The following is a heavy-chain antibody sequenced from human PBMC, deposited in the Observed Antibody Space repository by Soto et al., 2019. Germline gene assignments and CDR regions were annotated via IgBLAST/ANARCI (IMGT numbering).Heavy chain of an antibody. CDR3: AREVITFGGVIVYPDY. CDR2: IYYSGST. CDR1: GCSVSSGSYY. Sequence: SETLSLTCTVSGCSVSSGSYYWSWIRQPPGKGLEWIGYIYYSGSTNYNPSLKSRVTISVDTSKNQFSLKLSSVTAADTAVYYCAREVITFGGVIVYPDYWGQGTLVTV. V-gene: IGHV4-61*01. J-gene: IGHJ4*02. D-gene: IGHD3-16*02.